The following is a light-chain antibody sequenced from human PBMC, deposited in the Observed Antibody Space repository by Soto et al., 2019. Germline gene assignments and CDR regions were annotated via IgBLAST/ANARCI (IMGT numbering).Light chain of an antibody. V-gene: IGKV3-20*01. J-gene: IGKJ1*01. CDR2: GAS. Sequence: EIVMTQSPATLSVSPGGRATLSCRASQSISDTLAWYQQKPGQAPRLLIYGASSRAPGIPDRFSGSGSETDFTLTITRLESEDFAVYSCHQYGSSPWTFGQGTKVDIK. CDR3: HQYGSSPWT. CDR1: QSISDT.